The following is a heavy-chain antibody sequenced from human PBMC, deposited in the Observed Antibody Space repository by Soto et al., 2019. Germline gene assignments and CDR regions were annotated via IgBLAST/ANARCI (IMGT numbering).Heavy chain of an antibody. D-gene: IGHD2-15*01. CDR2: VFGNGAGTP. Sequence: WETRSLTCSVSGGSFTGDYWSWIRQPAGKGLQWIGRVFGNGAGTPIYNSLLKSRARMSADPSKRQFSLTLTSVTAADTAVYYCARDLPPYGGRRSPPTGAFEDWGQGIMVTVSS. CDR1: GGSFTGDY. J-gene: IGHJ4*02. CDR3: ARDLPPYGGRRSPPTGAFED. V-gene: IGHV4-4*07.